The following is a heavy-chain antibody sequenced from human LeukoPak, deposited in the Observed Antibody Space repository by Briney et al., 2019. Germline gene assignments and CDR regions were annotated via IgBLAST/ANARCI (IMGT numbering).Heavy chain of an antibody. D-gene: IGHD3-22*01. Sequence: ASVKVSCKASGYSFIANYIHWVRQAPGQGLEWMGWINPNSSATNYAQKFQDRVIMTRDTPISTAYMDLSRLTSDDTAVYYCARGLDYYDNSGVDSWGQGTLVTVSS. CDR2: INPNSSAT. CDR1: GYSFIANY. V-gene: IGHV1-2*02. CDR3: ARGLDYYDNSGVDS. J-gene: IGHJ4*02.